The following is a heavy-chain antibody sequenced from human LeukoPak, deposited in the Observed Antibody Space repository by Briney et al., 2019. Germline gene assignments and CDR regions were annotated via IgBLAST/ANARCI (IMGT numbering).Heavy chain of an antibody. J-gene: IGHJ6*02. CDR1: VGSISSYY. Sequence: PSETLSLTCSVSVGSISSYYWSWIRQPPGKGLEWIGYIHYSGNTNYNPSLKSRVTISVDTSKNQFSRKLSSVTAADTAVYYCARQGFCSSTSCYRSGLDVWGQGTTVTVSS. D-gene: IGHD2-2*01. CDR2: IHYSGNT. V-gene: IGHV4-59*01. CDR3: ARQGFCSSTSCYRSGLDV.